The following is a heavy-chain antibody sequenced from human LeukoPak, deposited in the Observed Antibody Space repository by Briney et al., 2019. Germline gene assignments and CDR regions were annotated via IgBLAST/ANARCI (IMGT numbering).Heavy chain of an antibody. D-gene: IGHD1-26*01. CDR1: GFTFDDYA. Sequence: GGSLRLSCAASGFTFDDYAMHWVRQAPGKGLEWVAVISYDGSNKYYADSVKGRFTISRDNSKNTLYLQINSLRAEDTAVYYCARDGSSVSPTYLDYWGQGTLVTVSS. CDR2: ISYDGSNK. V-gene: IGHV3-30-3*01. J-gene: IGHJ4*02. CDR3: ARDGSSVSPTYLDY.